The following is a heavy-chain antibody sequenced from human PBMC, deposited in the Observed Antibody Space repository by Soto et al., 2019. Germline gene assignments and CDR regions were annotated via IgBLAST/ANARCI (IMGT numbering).Heavy chain of an antibody. CDR1: GFSLSTSGLG. V-gene: IGHV2-5*01. CDR3: AHRPSGWYLFDY. Sequence: QITLKESGPTLVRPTQTLTLTCTFSGFSLSTSGLGVGWIRQPPVKALEWLALIYWNDDKRYSPSLKARLTITKDNSKNQVVLTMTNMDPVDTATYYCAHRPSGWYLFDYWGQGTLVTVSS. CDR2: IYWNDDK. D-gene: IGHD6-19*01. J-gene: IGHJ4*02.